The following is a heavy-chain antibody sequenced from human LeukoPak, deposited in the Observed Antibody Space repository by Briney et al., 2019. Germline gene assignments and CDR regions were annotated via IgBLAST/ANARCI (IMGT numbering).Heavy chain of an antibody. CDR3: ARAPGIAP. V-gene: IGHV3-21*01. Sequence: GGSLTLSCAASGFTFSSYSMNWVRQAPGKGLEWVSSISSSSSYIYYADSLNGRFTITTDNAKNSLYLQINSLRAEAAAVYYCARAPGIAPWGQGTLVTVSS. CDR2: ISSSSSYI. D-gene: IGHD6-13*01. J-gene: IGHJ4*02. CDR1: GFTFSSYS.